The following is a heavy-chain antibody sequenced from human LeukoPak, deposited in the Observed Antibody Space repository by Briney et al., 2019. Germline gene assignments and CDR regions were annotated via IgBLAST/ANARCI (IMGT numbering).Heavy chain of an antibody. D-gene: IGHD3-3*01. CDR3: TTGYDFWSGHYMVGSYYFGY. CDR1: GFTFSNAW. Sequence: GGSLRLSCAASGFTFSNAWMNWVRQAPGKGLEWVGRIKSKSDDGTTDYAAPVKGRFSISRDDSKNTLYLQMNSLKTEDTAVYYCTTGYDFWSGHYMVGSYYFGYWGQGTLVTVSS. V-gene: IGHV3-15*07. J-gene: IGHJ4*02. CDR2: IKSKSDDGTT.